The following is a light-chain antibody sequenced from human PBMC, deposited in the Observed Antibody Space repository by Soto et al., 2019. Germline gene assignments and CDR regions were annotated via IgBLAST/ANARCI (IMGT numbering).Light chain of an antibody. CDR1: QSLRSS. CDR2: DAS. V-gene: IGKV3-15*01. Sequence: EKMMTQSPDTLSVSLGERATLSCRASQSLRSSLAWYQQKPGQAPRLLIYDASTRATGIPARFSGSGSGTDFTLTISGLQSEDFAVYYCQQYNNWPQTFGQGIKVDI. J-gene: IGKJ1*01. CDR3: QQYNNWPQT.